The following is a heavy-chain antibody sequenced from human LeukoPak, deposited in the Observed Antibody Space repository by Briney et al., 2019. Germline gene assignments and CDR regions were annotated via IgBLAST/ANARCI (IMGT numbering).Heavy chain of an antibody. V-gene: IGHV1-69*13. CDR3: ARDPATVPDYYYYGMDV. D-gene: IGHD4-17*01. CDR2: IIPIFGTA. J-gene: IGHJ6*02. CDR1: GGTFSSYA. Sequence: ASVKVSCKASGGTFSSYAISWVRQAPGQGLEWMGGIIPIFGTANYAQKFQGRVTITADESTSTAYMELSSLRSEDTAVYYCARDPATVPDYYYYGMDVWGQGTTVTVSS.